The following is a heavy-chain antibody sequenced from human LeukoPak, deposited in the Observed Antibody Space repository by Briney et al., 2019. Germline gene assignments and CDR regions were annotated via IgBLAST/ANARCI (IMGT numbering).Heavy chain of an antibody. Sequence: ASVKVSCKASGYTFTSYGISWVRQAPGQGLEWMGWISAYNGNTNCAQKLQGRVTMTTDTSTSTAYMELRSLRSDDTAVYYCAREKLPLFGLLFVPYYFDYWGQGTLVTVSS. D-gene: IGHD2-21*02. CDR2: ISAYNGNT. CDR1: GYTFTSYG. V-gene: IGHV1-18*01. CDR3: AREKLPLFGLLFVPYYFDY. J-gene: IGHJ4*02.